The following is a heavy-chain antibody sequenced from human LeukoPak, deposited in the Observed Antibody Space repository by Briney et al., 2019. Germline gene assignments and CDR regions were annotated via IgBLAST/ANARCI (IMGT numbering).Heavy chain of an antibody. D-gene: IGHD1-26*01. Sequence: PSETLSFTCAVYGGSFSGYYWTWIRQPPGKGLEWIGEINHSGSTNYNPSLKSRVTISVDTSKNQFSLKLSSVTAADTAVYYCARLGIGTHAFDIWGQGTMVTVSS. CDR3: ARLGIGTHAFDI. CDR1: GGSFSGYY. CDR2: INHSGST. J-gene: IGHJ3*02. V-gene: IGHV4-34*01.